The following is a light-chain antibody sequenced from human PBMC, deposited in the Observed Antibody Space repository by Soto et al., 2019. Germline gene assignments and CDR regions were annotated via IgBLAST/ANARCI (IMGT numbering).Light chain of an antibody. CDR3: CSYVGARTYV. J-gene: IGLJ1*01. CDR2: EGS. Sequence: LTQPASVSGSPGQSITISCSGSISDVGSSGPVSWYQHHPGQVPKLIIYEGSRRPSGVSSRFSGPKTGNTASLTITGLQAEDEANYYCCSYVGARTYVFGTGTKVTVL. CDR1: ISDVGSSGP. V-gene: IGLV2-23*01.